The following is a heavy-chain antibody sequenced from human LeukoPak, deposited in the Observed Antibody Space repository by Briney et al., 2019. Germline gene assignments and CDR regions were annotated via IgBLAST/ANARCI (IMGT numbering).Heavy chain of an antibody. CDR1: GYSFTSYD. CDR3: ARSRSGWYRGVPGH. Sequence: ASVKVSCKASGYSFTSYDINWVRQATGQGLEWMGWMNPNSGNTGYAQKFQGRVTMTRNTSISTAYMELSSLRSEDTAVYYCARSRSGWYRGVPGHWGQGTLVTVSS. D-gene: IGHD6-19*01. CDR2: MNPNSGNT. J-gene: IGHJ1*01. V-gene: IGHV1-8*01.